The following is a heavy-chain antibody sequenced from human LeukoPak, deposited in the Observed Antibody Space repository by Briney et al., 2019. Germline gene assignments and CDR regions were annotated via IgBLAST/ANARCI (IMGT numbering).Heavy chain of an antibody. Sequence: SETLSLTCAVYGGSFSGYYWSWIRQPPGKGLEWIGEINHSGSTNYNPSLKSRVTISVDTSKNQFSLKLSSVTAADTAVYYCARVFRGYSYGPFDYWGQGTLVTVSS. CDR3: ARVFRGYSYGPFDY. CDR1: GGSFSGYY. J-gene: IGHJ4*02. V-gene: IGHV4-34*01. CDR2: INHSGST. D-gene: IGHD5-18*01.